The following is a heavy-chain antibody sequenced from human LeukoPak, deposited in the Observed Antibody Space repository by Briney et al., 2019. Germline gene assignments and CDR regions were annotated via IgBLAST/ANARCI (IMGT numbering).Heavy chain of an antibody. V-gene: IGHV3-30*02. D-gene: IGHD3-10*01. CDR1: GFTFSSYG. CDR2: IRYDGSNK. CDR3: AKDAVVRGFYYMDV. J-gene: IGHJ6*03. Sequence: GGSLRLSCAASGFTFSSYGMRWVRQAPGKGLEWVAFIRYDGSNKYYADSVKGRFTISRDNSKNTLYLQMNSLRAEDTAVYYCAKDAVVRGFYYMDVWGKGTTVTISS.